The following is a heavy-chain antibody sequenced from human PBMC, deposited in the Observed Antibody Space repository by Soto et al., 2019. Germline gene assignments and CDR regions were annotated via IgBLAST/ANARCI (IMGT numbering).Heavy chain of an antibody. Sequence: QVQLVESGGGVVQPGRSLKLSCAASGFTFRSYGMNWVRQAPGKGLEWVAIIYYDGSNKYYADSVKGRFTISRDNSKNTLYLQMNSLSPEDTAVYYCAKTASGEWFGLSAAFDIWGQGTMVTVSS. CDR2: IYYDGSNK. CDR1: GFTFRSYG. V-gene: IGHV3-30*18. J-gene: IGHJ3*02. D-gene: IGHD3-10*01. CDR3: AKTASGEWFGLSAAFDI.